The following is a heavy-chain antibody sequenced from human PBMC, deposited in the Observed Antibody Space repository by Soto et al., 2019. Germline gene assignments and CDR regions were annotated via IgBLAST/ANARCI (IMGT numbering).Heavy chain of an antibody. CDR2: IYYDGRT. J-gene: IGHJ4*01. CDR3: ARRSHTNWPAY. Sequence: SETLSLTCTVSGGSISSGGYYWVWIRQPPGKGLEWVGSIYYDGRTYYNASLKSRVTISVDTSKNQFSLKVNSVTVADTAVYYCARRSHTNWPAYWGHGTQVTVSS. CDR1: GGSISSGGYY. V-gene: IGHV4-39*01. D-gene: IGHD2-8*01.